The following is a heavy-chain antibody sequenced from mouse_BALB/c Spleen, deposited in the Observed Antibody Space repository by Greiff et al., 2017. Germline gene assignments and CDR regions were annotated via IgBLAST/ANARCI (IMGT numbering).Heavy chain of an antibody. CDR2: ISSGGSYT. CDR3: ARGGYAMDY. V-gene: IGHV5-9-4*01. J-gene: IGHJ4*01. CDR1: GFTFSSYA. Sequence: EVQGVESGGGLVKPGGSLKLSCAASGFTFSSYAMSWVRQSPEQRLEWVAEISSGGSYTYYPDTVTGRFTISRDNAKNTLYLEMSSLRSEDTAMYYCARGGYAMDYWGQGTSVTVSS.